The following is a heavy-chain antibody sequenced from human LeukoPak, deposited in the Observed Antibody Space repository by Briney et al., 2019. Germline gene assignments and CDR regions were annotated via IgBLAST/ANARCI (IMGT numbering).Heavy chain of an antibody. CDR1: GFTFSSYS. D-gene: IGHD2-2*01. V-gene: IGHV3-21*01. CDR3: ARPRCSSTSCHGVNFDY. CDR2: ISSSSSYI. Sequence: GGSLRLSCAASGFTFSSYSMNWVRQAPGKGLEWVSSISSSSSYIYYADSVKDRFTISRDNAKNSLYLQMNSLRAEDTAVYYCARPRCSSTSCHGVNFDYWGQGTLVTVSS. J-gene: IGHJ4*02.